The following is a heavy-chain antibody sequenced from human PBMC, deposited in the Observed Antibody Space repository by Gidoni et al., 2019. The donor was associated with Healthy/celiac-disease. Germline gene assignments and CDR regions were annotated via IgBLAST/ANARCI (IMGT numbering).Heavy chain of an antibody. V-gene: IGHV1-2*02. D-gene: IGHD6-6*01. CDR2: INPNSGGT. J-gene: IGHJ4*02. CDR1: GYTFTGYY. CDR3: ARGGWRSSSSPTYYFDY. Sequence: QVQLVQSGAEVKKPGASVKVSCKASGYTFTGYYMHWVRQAPGQGLEWMGWINPNSGGTNYAQKFQGRVTMTRDTAISTAYMELSRLRSDDTAVYYCARGGWRSSSSPTYYFDYWGQGTLVTVSS.